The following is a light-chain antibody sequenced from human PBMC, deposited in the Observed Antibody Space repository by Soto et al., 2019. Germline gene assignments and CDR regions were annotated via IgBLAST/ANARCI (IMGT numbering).Light chain of an antibody. CDR3: FSYTTSSTLV. V-gene: IGLV2-14*01. CDR1: SSDVGGYNY. CDR2: EVS. Sequence: QSPLTQPASVSGSPGQSSTISFTGTSSDVGGYNYVSWYQQHPAKAPKLMIYEVSNRPSGVSHRFSGSKSGNTASLTISGLQAEDEADYYCFSYTTSSTLVFGGGTKLTVL. J-gene: IGLJ3*02.